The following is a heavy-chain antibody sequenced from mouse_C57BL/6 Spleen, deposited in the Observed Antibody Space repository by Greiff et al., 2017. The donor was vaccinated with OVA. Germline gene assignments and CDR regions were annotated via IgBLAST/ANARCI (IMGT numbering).Heavy chain of an antibody. Sequence: VQLQQSGAELARPGASVKLSCKASGYTFTSYGISWVKQRTGQGLAWIGEIYPRSGNTYYTEKFKGKATLTADKSSSTAYMELRGLTSEDSAFYFCAKRIYYDYDEDYYAMDYGGQGTSVTGSS. V-gene: IGHV1-81*01. CDR1: GYTFTSYG. J-gene: IGHJ4*01. CDR3: AKRIYYDYDEDYYAMDY. D-gene: IGHD2-4*01. CDR2: IYPRSGNT.